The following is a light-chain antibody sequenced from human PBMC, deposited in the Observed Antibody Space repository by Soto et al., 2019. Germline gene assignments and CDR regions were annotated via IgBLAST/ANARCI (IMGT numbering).Light chain of an antibody. Sequence: QSALTQPASVSGSPGQSITISCTGSSSDIGYYNYVSWYQQHPGKAPNLILYEVSNRPSGVSSRFSGFKSGNTASLTISGLQPEDWADSYCTSYTTTTPLVVFGGGTQVTVL. CDR2: EVS. V-gene: IGLV2-14*01. J-gene: IGLJ2*01. CDR3: TSYTTTTPLVV. CDR1: SSDIGYYNY.